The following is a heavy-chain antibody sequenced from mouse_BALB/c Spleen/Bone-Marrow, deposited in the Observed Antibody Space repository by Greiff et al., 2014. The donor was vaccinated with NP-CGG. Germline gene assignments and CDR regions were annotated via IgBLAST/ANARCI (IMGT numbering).Heavy chain of an antibody. Sequence: EVQVVESGPELVKPGASVKMSCKASGYTFTSYVMHWVKQKPGQGLEWIGYINPYNDGTKYNEKFKGKATLTSDKSSSTAYMELSSLTSEDSAVYYCARWRYPYAMDYWGQGTSVTVSS. CDR1: GYTFTSYV. CDR2: INPYNDGT. J-gene: IGHJ4*01. D-gene: IGHD5-1-1*01. V-gene: IGHV1-14*01. CDR3: ARWRYPYAMDY.